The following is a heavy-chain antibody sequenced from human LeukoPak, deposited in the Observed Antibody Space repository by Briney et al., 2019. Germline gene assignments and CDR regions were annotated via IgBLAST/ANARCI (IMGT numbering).Heavy chain of an antibody. Sequence: GGSLRLSCAASGFTFSSYWMSWVRQAPGEGLEWVANIKQDGSEKYYVDSVKGRFTISRDNAKNPLYLQMNSLRAEDTAVYYCARSPGDIVVVVAATSWFDPWGQGTLVTVSS. CDR3: ARSPGDIVVVVAATSWFDP. CDR2: IKQDGSEK. V-gene: IGHV3-7*01. J-gene: IGHJ5*02. D-gene: IGHD2-15*01. CDR1: GFTFSSYW.